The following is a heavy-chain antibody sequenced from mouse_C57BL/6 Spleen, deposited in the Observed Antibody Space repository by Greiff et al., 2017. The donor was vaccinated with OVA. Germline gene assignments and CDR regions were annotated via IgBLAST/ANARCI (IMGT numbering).Heavy chain of an antibody. CDR2: IDPSDSAT. V-gene: IGHV1-52*01. Sequence: QVQLQQPGAELVRPGSSVKLSCKASGYTFTSYWMHWVKQRPIQGLEWIGNIDPSDSATHYNQKFKDKATLTVDKSSSTAYMQLSSLTSEDSAVYYCARSEAMDYWGQGTSVTVSS. CDR3: ARSEAMDY. CDR1: GYTFTSYW. J-gene: IGHJ4*01.